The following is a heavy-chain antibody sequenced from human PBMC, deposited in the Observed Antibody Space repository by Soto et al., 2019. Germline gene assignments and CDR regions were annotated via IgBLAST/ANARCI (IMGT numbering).Heavy chain of an antibody. CDR3: ARGFPLWFDP. CDR1: GYTFTSYF. CDR2: INPSGGST. V-gene: IGHV1-46*01. D-gene: IGHD3-3*01. J-gene: IGHJ5*02. Sequence: ASVKVSCKASGYTFTSYFIHWVRQAPGQGLEWMGIINPSGGSTNYAQKFQGRVTMTTDTSTSTVYMELSSLRSDDTAVYYCARGFPLWFDPWGQGTLVTVSS.